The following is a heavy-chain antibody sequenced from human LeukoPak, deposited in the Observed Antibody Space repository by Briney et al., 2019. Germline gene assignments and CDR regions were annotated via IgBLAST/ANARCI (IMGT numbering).Heavy chain of an antibody. J-gene: IGHJ4*02. V-gene: IGHV4-61*02. CDR1: GGSISSGDYYY. Sequence: SQTLSLTCTVSGGSISSGDYYYWSWIRQPAGKGLEWIGRIYTSCSTNYNPSLKNRVTISVDRSKNQFSLKLSSVTAADTAVYYCARDERDCGDCYSYWGQGTLVTVSS. D-gene: IGHD2-21*02. CDR3: ARDERDCGDCYSY. CDR2: IYTSCST.